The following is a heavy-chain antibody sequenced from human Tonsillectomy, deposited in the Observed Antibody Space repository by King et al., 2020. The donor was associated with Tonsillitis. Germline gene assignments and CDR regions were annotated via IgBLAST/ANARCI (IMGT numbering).Heavy chain of an antibody. Sequence: LQLQESGPGLVKPSETLSLTCTVSGGSVSSSNYYWSWIRQPPGKGLEWIGTIDYSGTIYYNPSLQSRVTKSVDTSKNQFSLKLSSVTAADTAVYYCARHLGSGWPSYWYFDLWGRGTLVTVSS. V-gene: IGHV4-39*01. D-gene: IGHD6-19*01. CDR2: IDYSGTI. CDR3: ARHLGSGWPSYWYFDL. CDR1: GGSVSSSNYY. J-gene: IGHJ2*01.